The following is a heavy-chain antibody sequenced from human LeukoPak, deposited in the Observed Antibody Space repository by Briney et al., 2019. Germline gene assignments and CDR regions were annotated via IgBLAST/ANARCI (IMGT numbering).Heavy chain of an antibody. Sequence: GGSLRLSCGASGFXFSTYWMHWVRQAPGKGLVWVARIKGDGSSTIYADSVKGRFTISSDNSKNTLYLQTSSLRAEDTAVYYCARASTTVPNLLDHWGRGTLVTVSS. CDR1: GFXFSTYW. J-gene: IGHJ4*02. CDR2: IKGDGSST. D-gene: IGHD4-17*01. V-gene: IGHV3-74*01. CDR3: ARASTTVPNLLDH.